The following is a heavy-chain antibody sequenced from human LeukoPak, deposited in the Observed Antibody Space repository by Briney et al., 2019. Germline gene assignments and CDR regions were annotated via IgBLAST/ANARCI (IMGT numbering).Heavy chain of an antibody. CDR3: AKDSIVVVIRDAFDI. V-gene: IGHV3-30-3*01. Sequence: GGSLRLSCAASGFTFSSYAMHWVRQAPGKGLEWVAVISYDGSNKYYADSVKGRSTISRDNSKNTLYLQMNSLRAEDTAVYYCAKDSIVVVIRDAFDIWGQGTMVTVSS. CDR2: ISYDGSNK. CDR1: GFTFSSYA. D-gene: IGHD3-22*01. J-gene: IGHJ3*02.